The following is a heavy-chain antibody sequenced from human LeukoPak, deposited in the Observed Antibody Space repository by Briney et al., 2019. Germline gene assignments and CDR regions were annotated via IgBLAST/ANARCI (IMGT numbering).Heavy chain of an antibody. J-gene: IGHJ4*02. CDR1: GYTFTSYG. D-gene: IGHD3-3*01. V-gene: IGHV1-18*01. Sequence: VASVKVSCEASGYTFTSYGISWVGQAPGQGLEWMGWISAYNGNTNYAQKLQGRVTMTTDTSTSTAYMELRSLRSDDTAVYYCARALRFTIFGVKWGQGTLVTVSS. CDR3: ARALRFTIFGVK. CDR2: ISAYNGNT.